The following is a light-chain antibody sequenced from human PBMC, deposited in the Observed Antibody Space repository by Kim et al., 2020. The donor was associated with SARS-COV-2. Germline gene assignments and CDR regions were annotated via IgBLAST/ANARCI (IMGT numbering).Light chain of an antibody. CDR3: QSYDSSNSWV. V-gene: IGLV6-57*03. J-gene: IGLJ3*02. CDR2: EDN. CDR1: SGSIASNY. Sequence: NSMLTQPHSVSESPGKTVTISCTRSSGSIASNYVQWYQQRPGSAPTTVIYEDNQRPPGVPDRLSGSIDSSSNSASLTISGLKTEDEADYYCQSYDSSNSWVFGGGTQLTVL.